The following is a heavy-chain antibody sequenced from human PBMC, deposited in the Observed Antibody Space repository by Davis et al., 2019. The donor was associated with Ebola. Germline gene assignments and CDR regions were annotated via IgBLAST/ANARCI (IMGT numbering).Heavy chain of an antibody. CDR3: ICSQQPFDY. V-gene: IGHV3-73*01. Sequence: GESLKISCAASGFTFSGSAIHWVRQASGKGLEWVGRIRSKANSYATAYAASVKGRFTISRDDSKNTAYLQMNSLKTEDTAVYYCICSQQPFDYWGQGTLVTVSS. J-gene: IGHJ4*02. CDR2: IRSKANSYAT. D-gene: IGHD3-10*02. CDR1: GFTFSGSA.